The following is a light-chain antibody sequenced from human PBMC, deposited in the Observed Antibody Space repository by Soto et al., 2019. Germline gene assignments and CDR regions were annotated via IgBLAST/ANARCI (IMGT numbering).Light chain of an antibody. CDR2: YDD. CDR3: ATWDDSLNSYV. Sequence: QSVLTQPPSVSEAPRQRVTISCSGSSSNIGNNGVNWYQQLPGKAPKLLIYYDDLKPSGVSDRFSGSKSGTSASLAISGLQSEEEADYYCATWDDSLNSYVFGIGTKLTVL. CDR1: SSNIGNNG. V-gene: IGLV1-36*01. J-gene: IGLJ1*01.